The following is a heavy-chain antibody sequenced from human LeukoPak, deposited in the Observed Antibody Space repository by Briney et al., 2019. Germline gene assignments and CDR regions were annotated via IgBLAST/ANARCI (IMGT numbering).Heavy chain of an antibody. Sequence: GGSLRLSCVASGFTFSSHAMSWVRQAPGKGLERVSAISGSGGSTYYADSVKGRFTISRDNSKSTLYLQMNSLRAEDTAVYYCARDRQAAAPNVRFDPWGQGTLVTVSS. J-gene: IGHJ5*02. CDR3: ARDRQAAAPNVRFDP. CDR1: GFTFSSHA. D-gene: IGHD6-13*01. CDR2: ISGSGGST. V-gene: IGHV3-23*01.